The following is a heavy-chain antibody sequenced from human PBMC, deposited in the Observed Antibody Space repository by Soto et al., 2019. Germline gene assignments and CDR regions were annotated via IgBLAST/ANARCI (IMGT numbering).Heavy chain of an antibody. Sequence: GSLRLSCAASGFTFSSYSMNWVRQAPGKGLEWVSSISSSSSYIYYADSVKGRFTISRDNAKNSLYLQMNSLRAEDTAVYYCARVSAVAGHDAFDIWGQGTMVTVSS. D-gene: IGHD6-19*01. CDR1: GFTFSSYS. CDR3: ARVSAVAGHDAFDI. J-gene: IGHJ3*02. CDR2: ISSSSSYI. V-gene: IGHV3-21*01.